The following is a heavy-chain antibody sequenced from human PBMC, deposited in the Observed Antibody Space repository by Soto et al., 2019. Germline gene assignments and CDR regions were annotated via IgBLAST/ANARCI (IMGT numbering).Heavy chain of an antibody. J-gene: IGHJ4*02. V-gene: IGHV1-18*01. D-gene: IGHD5-12*01. CDR1: GYSFARYG. Sequence: GASVKVSCKTSGYSFARYGVSWVRQAPGQGLEWLGWISGFNGKTEYSQTLRDRVTLTTDTTTGTAYLELRAEDTAVYYCADSWLPTSYWGLGTLVTVSS. CDR2: ISGFNGKT. CDR3: ADSWLPTSY.